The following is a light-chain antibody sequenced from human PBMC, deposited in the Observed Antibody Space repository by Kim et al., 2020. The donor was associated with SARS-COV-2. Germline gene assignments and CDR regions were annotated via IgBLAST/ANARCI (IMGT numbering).Light chain of an antibody. CDR3: QQYNSYSQT. CDR1: QSISSW. J-gene: IGKJ2*01. Sequence: DIQMTQSPSTLSASVGDRVTITCRASQSISSWVAWYQQKPGKAPKPLVYKASSLESGVPSRFSGSGSGTEFTLTISSLQPDDFATYYCQQYNSYSQTFGQGTKLEIK. CDR2: KAS. V-gene: IGKV1-5*03.